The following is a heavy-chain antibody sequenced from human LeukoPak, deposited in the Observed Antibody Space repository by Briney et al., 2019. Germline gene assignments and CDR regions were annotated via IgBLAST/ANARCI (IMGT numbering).Heavy chain of an antibody. V-gene: IGHV3-30*18. J-gene: IGHJ4*02. CDR3: AKVADFDWLRIGYYFDY. Sequence: GGSLRLSCAASGFTFSSYGMHWVRRAPDKGLEWVAVISYDGSNKYYADSVKGRFTISRDNSKNTLYLQMNSLRAEDTAVYYCAKVADFDWLRIGYYFDYWGQGTLVTVSS. D-gene: IGHD3-9*01. CDR1: GFTFSSYG. CDR2: ISYDGSNK.